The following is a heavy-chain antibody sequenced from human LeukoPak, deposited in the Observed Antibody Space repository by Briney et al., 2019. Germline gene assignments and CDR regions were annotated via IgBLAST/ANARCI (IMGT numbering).Heavy chain of an antibody. D-gene: IGHD4-17*01. J-gene: IGHJ4*02. Sequence: ASVKVSCKASGYSFTSYDINWVRQATGQGLEWMGWMNPNSGNTGYAQKLQGRVTMTTDTSTSTAYMELRSLRSDDTAVYYCARGTPDYAPDYWGQGTLVTVSS. CDR2: MNPNSGNT. V-gene: IGHV1-8*01. CDR3: ARGTPDYAPDY. CDR1: GYSFTSYD.